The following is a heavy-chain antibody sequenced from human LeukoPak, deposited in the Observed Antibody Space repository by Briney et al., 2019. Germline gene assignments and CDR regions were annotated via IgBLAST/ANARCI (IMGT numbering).Heavy chain of an antibody. Sequence: PGGSLRLSCAASGFTFSSYAMHWVRQAPGKGLEWVSSISSSSTYIYYADSVKGRFTISRDNAKNSLSLQMNSLRAEDTAVYYCAEVGATGYWGQGTLVTVSS. CDR2: ISSSSTYI. D-gene: IGHD1-26*01. J-gene: IGHJ4*02. CDR3: AEVGATGY. V-gene: IGHV3-21*01. CDR1: GFTFSSYA.